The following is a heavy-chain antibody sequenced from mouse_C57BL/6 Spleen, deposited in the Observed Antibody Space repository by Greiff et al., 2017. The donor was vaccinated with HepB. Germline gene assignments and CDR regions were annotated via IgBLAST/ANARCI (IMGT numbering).Heavy chain of an antibody. CDR1: GYSITSGYY. CDR3: ARDGDDYGGYFDV. Sequence: VQLQQSGPGLVKPSQSLSLTCSVTGYSITSGYYWNWIRQFPGNKLEWMGYISYDGSNNYNPSLKNRISINRDTSKNQFFLKLNSVTTEDTATYDCARDGDDYGGYFDVWGTGTTVTVSS. CDR2: ISYDGSN. D-gene: IGHD2-4*01. V-gene: IGHV3-6*01. J-gene: IGHJ1*03.